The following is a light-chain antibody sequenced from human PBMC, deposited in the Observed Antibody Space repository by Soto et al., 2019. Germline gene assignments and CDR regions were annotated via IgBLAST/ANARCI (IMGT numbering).Light chain of an antibody. V-gene: IGKV3-20*01. Sequence: EIVLTQSPGTLSLSPGERATLSCRASQSVSSSYLDWYQQKPGQAPRLLIYGASSRSTAIPDRFSGSGSVTDFTLTISRLEPEDFAVYYCQQYGSSLLPFGGGTKVQSK. CDR2: GAS. J-gene: IGKJ4*01. CDR1: QSVSSSY. CDR3: QQYGSSLLP.